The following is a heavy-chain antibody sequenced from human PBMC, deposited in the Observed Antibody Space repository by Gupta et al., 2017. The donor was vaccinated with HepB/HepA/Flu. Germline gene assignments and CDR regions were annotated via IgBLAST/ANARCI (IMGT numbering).Heavy chain of an antibody. Sequence: EVQVLESGGDLVQPGGSLGLSCAASGIPFSSADMAWARQGPGRGLEWVSVISGDGFATYYADSVKGRFTISRDNSKNTLYLQMSRLRVEDTAVYYCAWKYYYYMAVWGKGTTVAVSS. J-gene: IGHJ6*03. CDR2: ISGDGFAT. D-gene: IGHD1-1*01. CDR3: AWKYYYYMAV. V-gene: IGHV3-23*01. CDR1: GIPFSSAD.